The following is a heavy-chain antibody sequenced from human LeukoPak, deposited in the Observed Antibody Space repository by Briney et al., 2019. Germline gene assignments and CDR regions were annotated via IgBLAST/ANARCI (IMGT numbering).Heavy chain of an antibody. CDR2: ISAYNGNT. CDR1: GYTFTSYG. J-gene: IGHJ5*02. V-gene: IGHV1-18*01. Sequence: ASVKASCKASGYTFTSYGISWVRQAPGQGLEWMGWISAYNGNTNYAQKLQGRVTMTTDTSTSTAYMELRSLRSDDTAVYYCARIVYDFWSGYWRFDPWGQGTLVTVSS. CDR3: ARIVYDFWSGYWRFDP. D-gene: IGHD3-3*01.